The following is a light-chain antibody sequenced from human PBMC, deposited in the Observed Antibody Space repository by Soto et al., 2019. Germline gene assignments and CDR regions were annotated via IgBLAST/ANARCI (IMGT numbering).Light chain of an antibody. V-gene: IGKV3-15*01. CDR1: QSVSNH. CDR3: QQYDKGPPVT. CDR2: GAS. J-gene: IGKJ3*01. Sequence: EIVMTQSPATLSASPGERATLSCRASQSVSNHLAWYQQRPGQPPRLLISGASTRATGIPARFSGSGSGTEFTLTISSLQSEDFAVYYCQQYDKGPPVTVGPGTKVDIK.